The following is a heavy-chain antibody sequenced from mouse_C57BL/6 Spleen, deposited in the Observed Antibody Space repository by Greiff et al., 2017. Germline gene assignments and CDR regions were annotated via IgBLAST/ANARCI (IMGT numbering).Heavy chain of an antibody. CDR1: GYAFSSSW. V-gene: IGHV1-82*01. CDR2: IYPGDGDT. J-gene: IGHJ4*01. Sequence: VQLQQSGPELVKPGASVKISCKASGYAFSSSWMNWVKQRPGKGLEWIGRIYPGDGDTNYNGKFKGKATLTADKSSSTAYMQLSSLTSEDSAVYFCARGGNYLYYAMDYWGQGTSVTVSS. D-gene: IGHD2-1*01. CDR3: ARGGNYLYYAMDY.